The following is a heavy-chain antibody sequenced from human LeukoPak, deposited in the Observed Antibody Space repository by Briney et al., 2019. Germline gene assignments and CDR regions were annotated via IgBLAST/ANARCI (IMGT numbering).Heavy chain of an antibody. Sequence: GGSLRLSCAACGFTFSSYGMHWLRQAPGKGLEWVAGISYDGSNKYYADSVKGRFTISRDNSKNTLYLQMNSLRAEDTAVYYCAKVSSGSYLGYFDYWGQGTLVTVSS. CDR2: ISYDGSNK. J-gene: IGHJ4*02. CDR3: AKVSSGSYLGYFDY. D-gene: IGHD1-26*01. CDR1: GFTFSSYG. V-gene: IGHV3-30*18.